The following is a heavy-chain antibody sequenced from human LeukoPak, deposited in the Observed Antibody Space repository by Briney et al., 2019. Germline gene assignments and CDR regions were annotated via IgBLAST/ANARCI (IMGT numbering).Heavy chain of an antibody. CDR2: IKQDGGEK. J-gene: IGHJ4*02. Sequence: GVSLRLSCVACIFTYYSHWIIWVREARGEGLEWVANIKQDGGEKYYVDSVKGRFTISRDNSKNSLFLQMNSLRVDDTDEYYCARDGSWSFDYWGQGTLVTVSS. D-gene: IGHD6-13*01. V-gene: IGHV3-7*05. CDR1: IFTYYSHW. CDR3: ARDGSWSFDY.